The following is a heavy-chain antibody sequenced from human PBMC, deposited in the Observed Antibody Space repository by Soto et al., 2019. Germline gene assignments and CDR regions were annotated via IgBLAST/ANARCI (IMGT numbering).Heavy chain of an antibody. D-gene: IGHD5-12*01. J-gene: IGHJ3*02. CDR2: IYHTGST. V-gene: IGHV4-30-2*01. CDR3: ARVWLQVLFFDI. Sequence: SETLSLTCAVSGGSISSGGYSWSRIRQPPGKGLEWIGYIYHTGSTHYNPSLKSRVAISVDRSQNQFSLRLNSVTAADTAVYYCARVWLQVLFFDIPGQGTMVTVSS. CDR1: GGSISSGGYS.